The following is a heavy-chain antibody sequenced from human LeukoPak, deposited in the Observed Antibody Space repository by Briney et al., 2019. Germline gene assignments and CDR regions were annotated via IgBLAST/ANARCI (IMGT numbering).Heavy chain of an antibody. D-gene: IGHD3-3*01. V-gene: IGHV3-9*01. CDR1: GFTFDDYA. CDR2: IGWNSDSI. J-gene: IGHJ5*02. Sequence: GGSLRLSCAASGFTFDDYAMHWVRQAPGKGLEWVSGIGWNSDSIGYADSVKGRFIISRDNSKNILFLQMNSLRAADTAVYYCAKDWSGNYNWSDPWGQGTLVTVFS. CDR3: AKDWSGNYNWSDP.